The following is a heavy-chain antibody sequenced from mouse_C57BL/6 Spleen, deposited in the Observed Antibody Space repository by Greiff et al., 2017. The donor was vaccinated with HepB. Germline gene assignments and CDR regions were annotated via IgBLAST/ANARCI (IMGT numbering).Heavy chain of an antibody. Sequence: QVQLQQSGAELARPGASVKLSCKASGYTFTSYGISWVKQRTGQGLEWIGEIYPRSGNTYYNEKFKGKATLTADKSSSTAYMELRSLTSEDSAVYFCARFWAYWGQGTLVTVSA. CDR3: ARFWAY. CDR2: IYPRSGNT. CDR1: GYTFTSYG. V-gene: IGHV1-81*01. J-gene: IGHJ3*01.